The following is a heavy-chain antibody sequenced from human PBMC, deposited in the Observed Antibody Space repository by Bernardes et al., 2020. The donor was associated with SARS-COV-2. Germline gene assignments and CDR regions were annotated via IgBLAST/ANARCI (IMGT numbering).Heavy chain of an antibody. V-gene: IGHV2-70*17. D-gene: IGHD2-21*01. J-gene: IGHJ5*02. CDR2: IDWDDDK. CDR1: GFSLTTSGMC. Sequence: SGPTLVKPTQTLTLTCTFSGFSLTTSGMCVSWIRQPPGKALEWLARIDWDDDKFYITSLKTRLTISKDTSKNQVVLTLTNMEPVDTATYYCARASCSKYDNWFDPWGQGTLVTVSS. CDR3: ARASCSKYDNWFDP.